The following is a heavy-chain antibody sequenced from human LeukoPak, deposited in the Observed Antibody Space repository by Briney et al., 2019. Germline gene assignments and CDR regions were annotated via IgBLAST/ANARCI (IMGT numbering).Heavy chain of an antibody. V-gene: IGHV1-18*01. CDR1: GYTFTNYG. CDR3: ARALPGAATAHNWFDP. Sequence: ASVRVSCKASGYTFTNYGISWVRQAPGQGLEWMGWISGFNGATNYAQKFQGRVTMTLDTSTNTTYMDLRTVTPDDTAIYYCARALPGAATAHNWFDPWGQGTLVTVSS. J-gene: IGHJ5*02. CDR2: ISGFNGAT. D-gene: IGHD1-1*01.